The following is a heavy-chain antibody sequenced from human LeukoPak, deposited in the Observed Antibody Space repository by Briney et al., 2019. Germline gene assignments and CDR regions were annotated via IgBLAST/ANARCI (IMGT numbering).Heavy chain of an antibody. V-gene: IGHV1-18*01. J-gene: IGHJ4*02. CDR1: GYTFTSYG. D-gene: IGHD6-6*01. Sequence: ASVKVSCKASGYTFTSYGISWVRQAPGQGFEWMGWISAYNGNTNYAQKFQGRVTMTTDTSTSTAYMELSSLRSEDTAVYYCAGASQYSSSYTGDYWGQGTLVTVSS. CDR2: ISAYNGNT. CDR3: AGASQYSSSYTGDY.